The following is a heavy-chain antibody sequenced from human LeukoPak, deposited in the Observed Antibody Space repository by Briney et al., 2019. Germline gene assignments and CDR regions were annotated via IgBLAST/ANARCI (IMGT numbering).Heavy chain of an antibody. CDR3: ARAVGYYFDNSGPSKTFDY. V-gene: IGHV4-38-2*02. CDR2: IYHSGST. D-gene: IGHD3-22*01. Sequence: SETLSLTCTVSGYSISSGYYWGWIRQPPGKGLVWIGSIYHSGSTYYNPSLKSRVTISVDTSKNQFSLKLTSVTAADTAVYYCARAVGYYFDNSGPSKTFDYWGQGTLVAVSS. J-gene: IGHJ4*02. CDR1: GYSISSGYY.